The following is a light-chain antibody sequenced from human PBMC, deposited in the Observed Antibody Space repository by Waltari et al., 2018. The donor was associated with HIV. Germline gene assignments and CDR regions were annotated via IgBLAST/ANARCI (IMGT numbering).Light chain of an antibody. CDR3: QSYDGSLSALYV. Sequence: QSVLAQPPSVSGAPGQRVTISCTGSRSNLGSGYDLHWYQQIPGAAPRLLIYGNINRPSGVPDRFSGSKSGTSAVLTITGLQAEDEADYYCQSYDGSLSALYVFGTGTRVIVL. CDR1: RSNLGSGYD. CDR2: GNI. V-gene: IGLV1-40*01. J-gene: IGLJ1*01.